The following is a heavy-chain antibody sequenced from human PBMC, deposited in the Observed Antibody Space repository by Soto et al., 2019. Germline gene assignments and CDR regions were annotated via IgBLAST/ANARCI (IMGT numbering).Heavy chain of an antibody. D-gene: IGHD1-1*01. Sequence: QVQLVQSGAEVKKPGASVKVSCKASGYTFTSYDINWVRQATGQGLEWMGWMNPNSGNTGYAQKFRGRVTMNRNTSISTAYMELIRLRSEDTAVYYCARERTGTTSMDVWGQGTTVTVSS. J-gene: IGHJ6*02. V-gene: IGHV1-8*01. CDR2: MNPNSGNT. CDR1: GYTFTSYD. CDR3: ARERTGTTSMDV.